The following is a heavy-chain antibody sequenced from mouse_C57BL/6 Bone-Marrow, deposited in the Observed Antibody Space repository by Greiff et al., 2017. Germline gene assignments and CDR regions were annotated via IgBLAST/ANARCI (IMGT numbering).Heavy chain of an antibody. D-gene: IGHD2-1*01. V-gene: IGHV1-64*01. CDR2: IHPNSGST. CDR1: GYTFTSYW. CDR3: ARGRFGNSLAF. J-gene: IGHJ3*01. Sequence: VQLQQPGAELVKPGASVKLSCKASGYTFTSYWMHWVKQRPGQGLEWIGMIHPNSGSTNYNEKFKSKATLTVDTSSSTAYMQLSSLTSEDSAVYDCARGRFGNSLAFWGQGTVVTVSA.